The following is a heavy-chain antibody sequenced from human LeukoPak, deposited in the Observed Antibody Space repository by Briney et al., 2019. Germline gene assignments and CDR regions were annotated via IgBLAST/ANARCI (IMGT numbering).Heavy chain of an antibody. CDR1: GFSFSTFD. CDR2: FCGSDSST. V-gene: IGHV3-23*01. J-gene: IGHJ4*02. D-gene: IGHD5-18*01. Sequence: PGGSLRLSCAASGFSFSTFDMSWVRQVPGKGLEGVAFFCGSDSSTHHADSVKGRFIISRDNSKTTLYLQMDGLRAEDTAVYYCTKGAWLDYWGQGTLVTVSS. CDR3: TKGAWLDY.